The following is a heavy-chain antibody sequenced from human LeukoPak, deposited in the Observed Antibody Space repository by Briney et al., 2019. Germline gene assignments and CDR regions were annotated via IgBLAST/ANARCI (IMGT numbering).Heavy chain of an antibody. CDR1: WFTLCRYW. D-gene: IGHD6-19*01. Sequence: GSLRLSFAASWFTLCRYWVSWVRQGPGKGVEGVANIKKDGSEKGYVDSVKGRFTISRDNAKNSLSLQMNSLRAEDTGVYYCARDLGWFCFDYWGQGIVVTVSS. CDR2: IKKDGSEK. CDR3: ARDLGWFCFDY. J-gene: IGHJ4*02. V-gene: IGHV3-7*01.